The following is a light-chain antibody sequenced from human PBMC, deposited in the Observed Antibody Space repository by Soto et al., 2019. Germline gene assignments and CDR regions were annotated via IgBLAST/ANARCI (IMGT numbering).Light chain of an antibody. CDR2: SAS. J-gene: IGKJ1*01. V-gene: IGKV1-5*01. CDR1: HDIFTY. CDR3: QHYTLASGP. Sequence: IQLTQSPSTVSASVGDSVTISCRASHDIFTYLAWYQHKPGKATRLLIFSASSLQTGVPPRFRGSGSGTDFTLTMSSLQPDDVGLYYCQHYTLASGPFGQGTRV.